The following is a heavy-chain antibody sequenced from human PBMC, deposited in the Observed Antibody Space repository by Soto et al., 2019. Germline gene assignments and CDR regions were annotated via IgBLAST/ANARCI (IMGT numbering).Heavy chain of an antibody. J-gene: IGHJ6*04. CDR3: ASTKQTTIFGVAYMEPEMDV. V-gene: IGHV1-46*03. D-gene: IGHD3-3*01. CDR1: VYTFTSYY. Sequence: ASVKVSCKASVYTFTSYYMHWVRQAPGQGLEWMGIINPSGGSTSYAQKFQGRVTMTRDTSTSTVYMELSSLRSEDTAVYYCASTKQTTIFGVAYMEPEMDVWGKGTTVTVSS. CDR2: INPSGGST.